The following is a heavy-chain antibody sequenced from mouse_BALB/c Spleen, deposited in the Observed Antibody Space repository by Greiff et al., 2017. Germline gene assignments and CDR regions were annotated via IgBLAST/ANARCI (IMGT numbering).Heavy chain of an antibody. J-gene: IGHJ3*01. CDR2: ISSGGSYT. CDR3: TRDGYGYDKGAWFAY. CDR1: GFTFSSYT. D-gene: IGHD2-2*01. Sequence: EVHLVESGGGLVKPGGSLKLSCAASGFTFSSYTMSWVRQTPEKRLEWVATISSGGSYTYYPDSVKGRFTISRDNAKNTLYLQMSSLKSEDTAMYYCTRDGYGYDKGAWFAYWGQGTLVTVSA. V-gene: IGHV5-6-4*01.